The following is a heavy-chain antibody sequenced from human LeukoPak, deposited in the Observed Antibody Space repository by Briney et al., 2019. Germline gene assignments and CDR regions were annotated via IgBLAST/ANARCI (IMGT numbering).Heavy chain of an antibody. D-gene: IGHD5-24*01. CDR2: ISAYNGNT. V-gene: IGHV1-18*01. CDR3: ARARWLTTPGDY. J-gene: IGHJ4*02. Sequence: ASVTVSCKASGYTFTSYGISWVRQAPGQGLEWMGWISAYNGNTNYAQKLQGRVTMTTDTSTSTAYMELRSLRSDDTAVYYCARARWLTTPGDYWGQGTLVTVSS. CDR1: GYTFTSYG.